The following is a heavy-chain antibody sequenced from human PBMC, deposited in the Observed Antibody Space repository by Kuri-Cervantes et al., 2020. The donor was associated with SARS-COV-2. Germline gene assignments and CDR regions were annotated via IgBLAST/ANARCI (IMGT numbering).Heavy chain of an antibody. CDR1: GYSISSSYY. Sequence: SETLSLTCAVSGYSISSSYYWGWIRQPPGKGLEWIGSIYYSGSTYYNPSLKSRVTISVDTSKNQFSLKLSSVTAADTAVYYCARHGRALLSYYGMDVWGQGTTVTVSS. J-gene: IGHJ6*02. V-gene: IGHV4-38-2*01. CDR3: ARHGRALLSYYGMDV. D-gene: IGHD3-10*02. CDR2: IYYSGST.